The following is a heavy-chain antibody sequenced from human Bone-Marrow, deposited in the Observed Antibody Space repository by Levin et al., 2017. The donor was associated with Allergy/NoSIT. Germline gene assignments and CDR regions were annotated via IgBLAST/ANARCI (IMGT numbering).Heavy chain of an antibody. CDR1: GGTFSSYA. Sequence: ASVKVSCKASGGTFSSYAISWVRQAPGQGLEWMGGIIPIFGTANYAQKFQGRVTITADESTSTAYMELSSLRSEDTAVYYCARGYYYDSSGYLVYWGQGTLVTVSS. D-gene: IGHD3-22*01. V-gene: IGHV1-69*13. CDR3: ARGYYYDSSGYLVY. J-gene: IGHJ4*02. CDR2: IIPIFGTA.